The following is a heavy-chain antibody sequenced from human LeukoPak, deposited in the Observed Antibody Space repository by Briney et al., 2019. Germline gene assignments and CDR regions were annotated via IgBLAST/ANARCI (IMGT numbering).Heavy chain of an antibody. CDR1: GFTVSSNY. CDR3: VTRLA. V-gene: IGHV3-53*01. D-gene: IGHD3-16*01. Sequence: PGGSLRLSCAASGFTVSSNYMSWVRQAPGKGLDWVSMIYSGGSTNYADSVKGRFTISRDSSKNTLYLQMNSLRAEDTAVYYCVTRLAWGQRTLVTVSS. CDR2: IYSGGST. J-gene: IGHJ5*02.